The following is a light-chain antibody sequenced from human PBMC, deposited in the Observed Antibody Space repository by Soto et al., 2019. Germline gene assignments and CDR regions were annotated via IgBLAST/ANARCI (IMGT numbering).Light chain of an antibody. J-gene: IGKJ1*01. CDR1: QSISTW. CDR3: QQYNSYSRT. CDR2: DAS. Sequence: DIEMTQSPSTLSSSVGDRVAITCRASQSISTWLAWYQQKPGKAPKLLISDASTLASGVPSRFSGSGSGTEFTLTISSLQPDDFATYYCQQYNSYSRTFGQGTKVDIK. V-gene: IGKV1-5*01.